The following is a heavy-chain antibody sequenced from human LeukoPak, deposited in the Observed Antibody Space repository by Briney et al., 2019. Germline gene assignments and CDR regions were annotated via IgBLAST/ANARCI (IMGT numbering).Heavy chain of an antibody. J-gene: IGHJ4*02. V-gene: IGHV4-39*07. CDR3: ARESPSSGNDY. CDR2: INHSGST. D-gene: IGHD3-10*01. CDR1: GGSISNSSYY. Sequence: SQTLSLTCTVAGGSISNSSYYSGWIRQPPGKGLEWIGEINHSGSTNYNPSLKSRVTISVDTSKNQFSLKLSYVTAADTAVYYCARESPSSGNDYWGQGTLVTVSS.